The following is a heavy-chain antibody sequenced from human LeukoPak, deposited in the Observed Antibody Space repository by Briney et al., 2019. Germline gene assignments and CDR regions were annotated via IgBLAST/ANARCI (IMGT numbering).Heavy chain of an antibody. V-gene: IGHV4-34*01. CDR2: INHSGST. D-gene: IGHD6-13*01. J-gene: IGHJ3*02. Sequence: SETLSLTCAVYGGSFSGYYWSWIRQPPGKGLEWIGEINHSGSTNYNPSLKSRVTISVDTSKNQFSLKLSSVTAADTAVYYCAREQQLDAFDIWGQGTMVTASS. CDR3: AREQQLDAFDI. CDR1: GGSFSGYY.